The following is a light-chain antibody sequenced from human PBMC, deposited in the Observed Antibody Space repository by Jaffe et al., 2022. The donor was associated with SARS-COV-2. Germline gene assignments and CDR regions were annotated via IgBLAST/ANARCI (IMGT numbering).Light chain of an antibody. CDR2: LGS. CDR3: MQGLQTLT. V-gene: IGKV2-28*01. CDR1: QSLLHSNGYNY. Sequence: DIVMTQSPLSLAVTPGEPASISCRSSQSLLHSNGYNYLDWYVQKPGQSPQLLIYLGSDRASGVPDRFSGSGSGTDFTLKISRVEAEDVGVYYCMQGLQTLTFGGGTKVEIK. J-gene: IGKJ4*01.